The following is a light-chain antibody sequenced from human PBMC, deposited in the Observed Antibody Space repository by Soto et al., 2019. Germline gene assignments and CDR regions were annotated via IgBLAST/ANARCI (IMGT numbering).Light chain of an antibody. CDR2: DVS. Sequence: QSALTQPRSVSGSPGQSVTISCTGTSSDVGGYNYVSWYQQHPSKVPKLLIYDVSKRPSGVPDRFSGSKSGNTASLTISGLRPEDDADYFCCSFVGSYFYVFGSGTQLTVL. V-gene: IGLV2-11*01. CDR1: SSDVGGYNY. J-gene: IGLJ7*01. CDR3: CSFVGSYFYV.